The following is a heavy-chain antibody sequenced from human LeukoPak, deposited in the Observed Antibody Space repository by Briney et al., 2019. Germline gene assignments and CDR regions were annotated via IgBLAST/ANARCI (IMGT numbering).Heavy chain of an antibody. V-gene: IGHV1-8*03. CDR3: ARGSMVRGASWGYYYMDV. CDR2: MNPNSGNT. CDR1: GYTFTSYD. J-gene: IGHJ6*03. D-gene: IGHD3-10*01. Sequence: ASVKVSCKASGYTFTSYDINWVRLATGQGLEWMGWMNPNSGNTGYAQKFQGRVTITRNTSISTAYMELSSLRSEDTAVYYCARGSMVRGASWGYYYMDVWGKGTTVTVSS.